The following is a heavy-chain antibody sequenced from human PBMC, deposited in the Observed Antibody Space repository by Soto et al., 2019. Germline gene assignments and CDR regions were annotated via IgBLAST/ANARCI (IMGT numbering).Heavy chain of an antibody. J-gene: IGHJ4*02. CDR3: ARYCSGGSCYFDY. CDR1: GFTFSSYS. D-gene: IGHD2-15*01. CDR2: ISSSSSTI. V-gene: IGHV3-48*02. Sequence: GESLKISCAASGFTFSSYSMNWVRQAPGKGLEWVSYISSSSSTIYYADSVKGRFTISRDNAKNSLYLQMNSLRDEDTAVYYCARYCSGGSCYFDYWGQGTLVTVPQ.